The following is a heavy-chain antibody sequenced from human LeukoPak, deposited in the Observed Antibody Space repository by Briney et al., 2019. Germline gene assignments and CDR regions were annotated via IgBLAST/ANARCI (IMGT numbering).Heavy chain of an antibody. CDR1: GFTFSSYF. Sequence: GGSLRLSCAASGFTFSSYFMYWVRQTPGKGLESVSAISGNGGSTYHANSVKARFAISRDNSKNTLYLQMGSLRVEDMAVYYCARRRGDYFDYWGQRTLVTVSS. V-gene: IGHV3-64*01. J-gene: IGHJ4*02. CDR2: ISGNGGST. D-gene: IGHD3-10*01. CDR3: ARRRGDYFDY.